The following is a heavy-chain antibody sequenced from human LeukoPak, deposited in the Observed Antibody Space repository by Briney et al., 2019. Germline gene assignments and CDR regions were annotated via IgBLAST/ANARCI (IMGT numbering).Heavy chain of an antibody. CDR3: ARVEGYYYDSSGYYYVY. Sequence: GGSLRLSCAAPGFTFSSYSMNWVRQAPGKGLEWVSSISSSSSYIYYADSVKGRFTISRDNAKNSLYLQMNSLRAEDTAVYYRARVEGYYYDSSGYYYVYWGQGTLVTVSS. CDR1: GFTFSSYS. V-gene: IGHV3-21*01. J-gene: IGHJ4*02. CDR2: ISSSSSYI. D-gene: IGHD3-22*01.